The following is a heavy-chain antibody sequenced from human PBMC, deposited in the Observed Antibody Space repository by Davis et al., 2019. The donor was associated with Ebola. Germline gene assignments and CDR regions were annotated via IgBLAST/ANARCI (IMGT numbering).Heavy chain of an antibody. J-gene: IGHJ4*02. CDR1: GSTFSGSA. Sequence: GESLKISCAASGSTFSGSAMHWVRQASGKGLEWVGRIRSKANSYATAYAASVKGRFTISRDDSKNTAYLQMNSLKTEDTAVYYCTTDTGTVTENDYWGQGTLVTVSS. CDR2: IRSKANSYAT. D-gene: IGHD4-17*01. CDR3: TTDTGTVTENDY. V-gene: IGHV3-73*01.